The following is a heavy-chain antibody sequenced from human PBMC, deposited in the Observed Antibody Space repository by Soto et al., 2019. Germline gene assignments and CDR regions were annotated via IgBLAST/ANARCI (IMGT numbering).Heavy chain of an antibody. V-gene: IGHV1-18*01. D-gene: IGHD4-17*01. CDR3: ARDMASTDNGYYYGMDV. Sequence: QVQLVQSGAEVKKPGASVKVSCKASGYTFSSYGISWVRQAPGQGLEWMGWISTNKGYANFAQNVQGRLTLTTDTSTSIAYMGLRSLRSDDTALYCCARDMASTDNGYYYGMDVW. CDR2: ISTNKGYA. J-gene: IGHJ6*01. CDR1: GYTFSSYG.